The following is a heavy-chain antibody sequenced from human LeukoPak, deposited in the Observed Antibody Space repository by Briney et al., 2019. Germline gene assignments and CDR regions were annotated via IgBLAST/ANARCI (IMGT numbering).Heavy chain of an antibody. CDR1: GYTFTSYG. V-gene: IGHV1-18*01. CDR3: ARDSRTTVTKVDYYYYYGMDV. CDR2: ISAYNGNT. D-gene: IGHD4-11*01. Sequence: VASVKVSCTASGYTFTSYGISWVRQAPGQGLGWMGWISAYNGNTNYAQKLQGRVTMTTDTSTSTAYMELRSLRSDDTAVYYCARDSRTTVTKVDYYYYYGMDVWGQGTTVTVSS. J-gene: IGHJ6*02.